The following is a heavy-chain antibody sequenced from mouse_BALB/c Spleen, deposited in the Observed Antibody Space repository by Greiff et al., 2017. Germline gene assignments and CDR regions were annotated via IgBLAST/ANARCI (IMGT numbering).Heavy chain of an antibody. Sequence: VQLQQSGSELVKPGASVKLSCTASGFNIKDTYMHWVKQRPEQGLEWIGRIDPANGNTKYDPKFQGKATITADTSSNTAYLQLSSLTSEDTAVYYCARSTGRAMDYWGQGTSVTVSS. V-gene: IGHV14-3*02. CDR2: IDPANGNT. D-gene: IGHD4-1*01. CDR1: GFNIKDTY. CDR3: ARSTGRAMDY. J-gene: IGHJ4*01.